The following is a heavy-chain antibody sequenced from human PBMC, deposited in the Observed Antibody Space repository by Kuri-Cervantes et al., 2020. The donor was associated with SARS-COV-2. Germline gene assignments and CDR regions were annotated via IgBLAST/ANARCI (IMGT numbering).Heavy chain of an antibody. Sequence: SETLSLTCAVSGYSNSSGYYWGWIRQPPGKGLEWIGSIYHSGSTYYNQSLKSRVTISVDTSKNQFSLKLSSVTAADTDVYYCAGGWVRAGDLLGDFDYWGQGTLVTVSS. J-gene: IGHJ4*02. V-gene: IGHV4-38-2*01. CDR1: GYSNSSGYY. CDR2: IYHSGST. D-gene: IGHD3-10*01. CDR3: AGGWVRAGDLLGDFDY.